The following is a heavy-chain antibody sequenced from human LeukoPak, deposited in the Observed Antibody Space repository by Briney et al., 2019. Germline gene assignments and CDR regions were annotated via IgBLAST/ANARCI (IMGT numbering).Heavy chain of an antibody. Sequence: ASVKVSCKASGYTFTSYDINWVRQATGQGLEWMGWMNPNSGNTGYAQKFQGRVTITRDTSASTAYVELSSLRSEDMAVYYCARDNSAAGRPMGYWGQGTLVTVSS. J-gene: IGHJ4*02. CDR3: ARDNSAAGRPMGY. CDR1: GYTFTSYD. CDR2: MNPNSGNT. V-gene: IGHV1-8*01. D-gene: IGHD6-13*01.